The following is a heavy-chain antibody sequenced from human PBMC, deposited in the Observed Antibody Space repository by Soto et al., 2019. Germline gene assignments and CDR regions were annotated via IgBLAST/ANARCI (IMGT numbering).Heavy chain of an antibody. Sequence: GESLKISCKGSGYSFTSYWIGWMRQMPGKGLEWMGIIYPGDSDTRYSPSFQGQVTISADKSISTAYLQWSSLKATDTAMYYCVRATGVGGVRVVHDIWTRRTMDTVSS. CDR3: VRATGVGGVRVVHDI. CDR2: IYPGDSDT. J-gene: IGHJ3*02. CDR1: GYSFTSYW. V-gene: IGHV5-51*01. D-gene: IGHD3-16*01.